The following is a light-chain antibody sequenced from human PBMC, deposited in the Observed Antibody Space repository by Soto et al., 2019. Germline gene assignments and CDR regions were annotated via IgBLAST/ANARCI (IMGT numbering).Light chain of an antibody. Sequence: QSVLTQPPSASRSPGQSVTISCTGTSSDVGGYNYVSWYQQHPGKAPKLMIYEVSKGPSGVPDRFSGSKSGNTASLTVSGLQAEDEADYYCSSYAGSTHVVFGGGTKLTVL. J-gene: IGLJ2*01. V-gene: IGLV2-8*02. CDR1: SSDVGGYNY. CDR3: SSYAGSTHVV. CDR2: EVS.